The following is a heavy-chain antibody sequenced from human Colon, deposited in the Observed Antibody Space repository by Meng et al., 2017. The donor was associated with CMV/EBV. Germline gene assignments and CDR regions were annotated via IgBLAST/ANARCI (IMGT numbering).Heavy chain of an antibody. CDR1: GFTFSAYP. J-gene: IGHJ5*02. D-gene: IGHD4-11*01. V-gene: IGHV3-30*04. Sequence: GESLKISCAASGFTFSAYPMHWVRQAPGKGLEWVAIISHDGATKNYAESVKGRFSISRVNLQNTVTVQMNSLRGGDTALYYCARGSNSSLDPWGQGTLVTVSS. CDR3: ARGSNSSLDP. CDR2: ISHDGATK.